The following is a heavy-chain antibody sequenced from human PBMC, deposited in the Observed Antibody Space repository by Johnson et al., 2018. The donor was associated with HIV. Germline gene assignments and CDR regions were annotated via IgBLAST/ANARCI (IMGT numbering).Heavy chain of an antibody. J-gene: IGHJ3*02. CDR2: IRYDGSNK. Sequence: QVQLVESGGGVVQPGRSLRLSCAASGFTFSSYGMHWVRQAPGKGLEWVAFIRYDGSNKYYVDSVKGRFTISRDNSKNTLYLQMNSLRAEDTAVYYCAKDLRGYSYGLGAFDIWGQGTMVTVSS. V-gene: IGHV3-30*02. CDR1: GFTFSSYG. CDR3: AKDLRGYSYGLGAFDI. D-gene: IGHD5-18*01.